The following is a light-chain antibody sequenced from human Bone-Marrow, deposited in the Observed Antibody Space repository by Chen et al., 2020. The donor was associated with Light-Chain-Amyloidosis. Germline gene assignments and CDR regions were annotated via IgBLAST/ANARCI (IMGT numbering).Light chain of an antibody. CDR1: RSEVGSYNL. CDR2: EVS. Sequence: QSALTQPASVSGSPGQSITLSCTGTRSEVGSYNLVSWYQQHPGKAPKLMIYEVSKRPSGVSNRFSGSKSGNTASLTISGLQAEDEADYYCCSYAGSSTWVFGGGTKLTVL. CDR3: CSYAGSSTWV. J-gene: IGLJ3*02. V-gene: IGLV2-23*02.